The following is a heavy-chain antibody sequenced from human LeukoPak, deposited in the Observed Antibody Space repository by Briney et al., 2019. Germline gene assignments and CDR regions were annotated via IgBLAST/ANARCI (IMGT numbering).Heavy chain of an antibody. CDR1: GFTFSSYA. J-gene: IGHJ4*02. CDR3: ARESGGNTPYYFDY. CDR2: ISYDDGSNK. D-gene: IGHD2-2*02. V-gene: IGHV3-30*04. Sequence: GGSLRLSCAASGFTFSSYALHWVRQAPGKGLEWVAVISYDDGSNKYYADSVKDRFTISRDNSKNTLYLQMNSLRTEDAAVYYCARESGGNTPYYFDYWGQGTLVTVSS.